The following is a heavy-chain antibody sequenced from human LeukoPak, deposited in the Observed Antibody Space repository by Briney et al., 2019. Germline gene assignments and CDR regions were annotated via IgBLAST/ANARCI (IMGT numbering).Heavy chain of an antibody. CDR1: GGSINSYY. CDR3: TRGAGGGYGSNWFDP. V-gene: IGHV4-59*01. CDR2: IYYSGST. J-gene: IGHJ5*02. Sequence: SETLSLTCTVSGGSINSYYWSWIQQPPGEGLEWIGYIYYSGSTNYNPSLKSRVTVSVDTSKNQFSLKLSSVTAADTAVYYCTRGAGGGYGSNWFDPRGQGTLVTVSS. D-gene: IGHD2-2*03.